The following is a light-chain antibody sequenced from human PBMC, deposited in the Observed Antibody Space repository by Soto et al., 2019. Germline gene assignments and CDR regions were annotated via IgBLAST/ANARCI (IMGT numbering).Light chain of an antibody. V-gene: IGKV1-5*03. CDR1: QSISSW. Sequence: DIQMTQSPSTLSASVRDRVTITCRASQSISSWLAWYQQKPGKAPKLLIYKASSLESGVPSRLSGSGSGTEFTLTISSLQPDDFATYYCQQYNNYPLTFGGGTKVEIK. CDR2: KAS. CDR3: QQYNNYPLT. J-gene: IGKJ4*01.